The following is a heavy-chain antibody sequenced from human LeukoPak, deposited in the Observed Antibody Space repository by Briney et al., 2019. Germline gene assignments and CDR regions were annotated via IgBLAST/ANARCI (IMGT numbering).Heavy chain of an antibody. CDR3: SRGVTDPN. CDR2: INHSGST. CDR1: GGSLSGYY. Sequence: SETLSLTCAVYGGSLSGYYWSWIHQPPGKGLEWVGEINHSGSTNYNLSLKSRVTISVDTSKNQFSLKPSSVTAADTAVYYCSRGVTDPNWGQGTLVTVSS. V-gene: IGHV4-34*01. D-gene: IGHD3-16*01. J-gene: IGHJ4*02.